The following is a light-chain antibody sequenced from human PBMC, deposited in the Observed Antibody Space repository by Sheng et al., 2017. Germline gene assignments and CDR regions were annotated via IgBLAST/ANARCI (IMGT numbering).Light chain of an antibody. J-gene: IGKJ1*01. CDR2: GAS. CDR1: QSVSSN. V-gene: IGKV3-15*01. CDR3: QQYNNWPRT. Sequence: EIVLTQSPGTLSLSPGERATLSCRASQSVSSNLAWYQQKPGQAPRLLIYGASTRATGIPARFSGSGSGTEFTLTISSLQSEDFAVYHCQQYNNWPRTFGQGTTVEIK.